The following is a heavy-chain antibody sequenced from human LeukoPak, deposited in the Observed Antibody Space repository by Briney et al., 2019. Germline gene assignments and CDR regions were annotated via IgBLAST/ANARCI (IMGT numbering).Heavy chain of an antibody. Sequence: SETLSLTCTVSGYSISSGYNWGWIRQPPGKGLEWIGTIYHSGSTYYIPSLKNRVTISVDTSKNQFSLQLSSVTAADTAVYHWAGGGVWYFDYWGQGILVTVSS. V-gene: IGHV4-38-2*02. D-gene: IGHD3-16*01. CDR2: IYHSGST. CDR3: AGGGVWYFDY. CDR1: GYSISSGYN. J-gene: IGHJ4*02.